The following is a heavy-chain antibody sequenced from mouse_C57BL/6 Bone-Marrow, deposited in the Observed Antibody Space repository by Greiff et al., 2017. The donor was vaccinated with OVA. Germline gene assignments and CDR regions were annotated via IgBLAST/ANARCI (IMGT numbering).Heavy chain of an antibody. CDR3: ASPGGSSGYVWFAY. CDR2: ILPGSGST. D-gene: IGHD3-2*02. Sequence: QVQLKQSGAELMKPGASVKLSCKATGYTFTGYWIEWVKQRPGHGLEWIGEILPGSGSTNYNEKFKGKATFTADTSSNTAYMQLSSLTTEDSAIYYCASPGGSSGYVWFAYWGQGTLVTVSA. V-gene: IGHV1-9*01. J-gene: IGHJ3*01. CDR1: GYTFTGYW.